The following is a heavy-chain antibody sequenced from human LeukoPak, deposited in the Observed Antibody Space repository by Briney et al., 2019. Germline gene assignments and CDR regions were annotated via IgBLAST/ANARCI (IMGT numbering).Heavy chain of an antibody. J-gene: IGHJ6*03. D-gene: IGHD3-3*01. V-gene: IGHV4-39*07. Sequence: PSETLSLTCTVSGGSISSSSYYWGWIRQPPGKGLEWIGSIYYSGSTYYNPSLKSRVTISVDTSKNQFSLRLSSVTAADTAVYYCARVSGLEWLLYRYYYYYIDVWGKGTTVTVSS. CDR1: GGSISSSSYY. CDR2: IYYSGST. CDR3: ARVSGLEWLLYRYYYYYIDV.